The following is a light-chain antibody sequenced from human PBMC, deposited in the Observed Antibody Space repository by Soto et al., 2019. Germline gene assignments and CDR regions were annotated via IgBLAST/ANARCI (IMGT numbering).Light chain of an antibody. Sequence: EIVLTQSPGTLPLSPGERAALSRSASQIVYGRQLAWYQHKPGQAPRLLMYGVSSRATGIPDRFTGSGSGADFTLTISRLEPEDFAVYYCQVYGPSPPITFGQGTRLEIK. J-gene: IGKJ5*01. CDR1: QIVYGRQ. V-gene: IGKV3-20*01. CDR2: GVS. CDR3: QVYGPSPPIT.